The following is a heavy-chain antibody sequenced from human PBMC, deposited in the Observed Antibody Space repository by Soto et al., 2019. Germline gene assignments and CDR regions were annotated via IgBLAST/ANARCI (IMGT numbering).Heavy chain of an antibody. CDR3: ARDRRGNYYYDSSGYPEPFDY. V-gene: IGHV1-3*01. CDR1: GYTFTSYA. D-gene: IGHD3-22*01. J-gene: IGHJ4*02. CDR2: INAGNGNT. Sequence: ASVKVSCKASGYTFTSYAMHWVRQAPGQRLEWMGWINAGNGNTKYSQKFQGRVTITRDTSASTAYMELSNLRSEDTAVYYCARDRRGNYYYDSSGYPEPFDYWGQGTLVTVS.